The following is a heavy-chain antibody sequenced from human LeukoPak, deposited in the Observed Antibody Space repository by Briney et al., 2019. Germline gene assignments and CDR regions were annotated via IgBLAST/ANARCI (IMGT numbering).Heavy chain of an antibody. V-gene: IGHV3-21*01. CDR1: GFTFSSYS. CDR3: ARGPSGVGQEYYFDY. D-gene: IGHD7-27*01. CDR2: ISSSSGYI. J-gene: IGHJ4*02. Sequence: PGGSLRLSCAASGFTFSSYSMNWVRQAPGKGLEWVSSISSSSGYIYYADSVKGRFTISRDNAKNSLYLQMNSLRAEDTAVYYCARGPSGVGQEYYFDYWGQGTLVTVSS.